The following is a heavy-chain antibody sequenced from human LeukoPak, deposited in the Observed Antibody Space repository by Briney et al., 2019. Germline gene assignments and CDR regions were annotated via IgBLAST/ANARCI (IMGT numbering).Heavy chain of an antibody. V-gene: IGHV3-23*01. Sequence: PGGSLRLSCEASGFTFSIYAMNWVRQAPGKGLEWVSVMSADSATTFYADSVKGRFTISRDNAKNTVFLQMSSLRAEDTALYYCARKSASGNYPLDYWGQGTLVTVSS. CDR1: GFTFSIYA. D-gene: IGHD3-10*01. J-gene: IGHJ4*02. CDR3: ARKSASGNYPLDY. CDR2: MSADSATT.